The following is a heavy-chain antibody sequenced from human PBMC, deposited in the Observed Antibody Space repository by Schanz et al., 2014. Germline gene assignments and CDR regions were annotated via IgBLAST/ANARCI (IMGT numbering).Heavy chain of an antibody. V-gene: IGHV3-23*01. Sequence: EVQLLESGGGLVQPGGSLRLSCAASGFTFSSSALSWVRQVPGKGLEWVSAILGLASTTYYADSVKGRFTMSRDNSKNLLYLQMNSLRAEDTAVYYCAKGRFGELSAFDIWGQGTMVTVSS. CDR1: GFTFSSSA. CDR2: ILGLASTT. D-gene: IGHD3-10*01. J-gene: IGHJ3*02. CDR3: AKGRFGELSAFDI.